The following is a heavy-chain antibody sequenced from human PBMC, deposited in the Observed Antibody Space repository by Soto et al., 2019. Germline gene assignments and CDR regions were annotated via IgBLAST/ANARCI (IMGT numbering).Heavy chain of an antibody. Sequence: QAQLVESGGGVVQPGRPLRLSCAASGFTFSTYAMHWVRQAPGKGLEWVAVISYDGTKKYYADSVKGRFTISRDNSKNTLYVEMNRLRGEDTALYYCARVYGRAVAGTPRFYYYGMDVWGQGTTVTVSS. CDR2: ISYDGTKK. D-gene: IGHD6-19*01. J-gene: IGHJ6*02. CDR1: GFTFSTYA. V-gene: IGHV3-30-3*01. CDR3: ARVYGRAVAGTPRFYYYGMDV.